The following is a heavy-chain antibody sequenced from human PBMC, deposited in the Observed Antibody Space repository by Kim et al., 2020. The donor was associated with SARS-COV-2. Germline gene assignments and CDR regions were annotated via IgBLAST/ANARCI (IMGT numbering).Heavy chain of an antibody. CDR1: GFTFSHYA. J-gene: IGHJ4*02. Sequence: GSLRLSCAAAGFTFSHYAMTWVRQAPGKGLEWVSVISDSGTPYYADSVKGRFTISRDNSKNPLFLQMNSLRADDTAVYYCAKKDKGSCYSAIDSWGQGTLVTVSS. V-gene: IGHV3-23*01. CDR2: ISDSGTP. CDR3: AKKDKGSCYSAIDS. D-gene: IGHD2-15*01.